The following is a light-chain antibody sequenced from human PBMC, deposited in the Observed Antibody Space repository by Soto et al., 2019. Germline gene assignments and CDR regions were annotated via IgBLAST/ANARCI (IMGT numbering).Light chain of an antibody. CDR2: DVG. CDR3: SSYTSSSTLVV. CDR1: SSDVGGYNY. V-gene: IGLV2-14*01. J-gene: IGLJ2*01. Sequence: QSALTQPASVSGSPGQSITISCTGTSSDVGGYNYVSWYQQHPGKAPKLMIYDVGNRPSGVSNRFSGSTSGNTASLTISGLQAEDEADYYCSSYTSSSTLVVFGGGTTLNVL.